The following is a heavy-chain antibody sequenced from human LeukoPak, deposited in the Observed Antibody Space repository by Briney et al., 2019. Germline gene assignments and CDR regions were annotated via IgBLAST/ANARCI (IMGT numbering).Heavy chain of an antibody. V-gene: IGHV3-33*01. D-gene: IGHD3-9*01. J-gene: IGHJ4*02. CDR3: ARSTSSEYDIYHFDY. CDR1: GFTFSSYV. CDR2: IWYDGNNK. Sequence: HPGRSLRLSCAASGFTFSSYVMHWVRQAPGKGLEWVAVIWYDGNNKYYADSVKGRFTISRDNSKNTLYLQMNSLRAEDTAVYYCARSTSSEYDIYHFDYWGQGTLVTVSS.